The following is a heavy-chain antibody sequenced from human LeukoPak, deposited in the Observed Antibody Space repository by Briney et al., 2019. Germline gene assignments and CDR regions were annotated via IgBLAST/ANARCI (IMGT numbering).Heavy chain of an antibody. J-gene: IGHJ4*02. D-gene: IGHD3-3*01. CDR2: VRGSGTAT. V-gene: IGHV3-23*01. CDR3: AKTSRRDSTYDSPFDY. Sequence: GGSLRLSCAASGFTFSTYAMTWFRQAPGKGLEWVSAVRGSGTATYYADSVKGRFTISRDNSDNTLYLQMTSLRAEDTAIYYCAKTSRRDSTYDSPFDYWGEGTVVTVSS. CDR1: GFTFSTYA.